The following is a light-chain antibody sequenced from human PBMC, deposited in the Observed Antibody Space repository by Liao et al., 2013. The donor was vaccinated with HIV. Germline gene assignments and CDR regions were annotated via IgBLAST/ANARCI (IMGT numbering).Light chain of an antibody. Sequence: SYELTQPPSVSVAPGKTARITCGGKNIGSKSVHWYQQKPGQAPVMVISHDSKRPSGIPERLFGSNSGNTATLTISGTQAMDEADYYCQAWDSSTAFVFGTGTKVTVL. CDR1: NIGSKS. CDR2: HDS. V-gene: IGLV3-21*01. J-gene: IGLJ1*01. CDR3: QAWDSSTAFV.